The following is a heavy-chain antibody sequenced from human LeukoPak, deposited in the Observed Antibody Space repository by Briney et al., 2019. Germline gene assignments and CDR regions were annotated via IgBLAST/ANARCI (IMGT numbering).Heavy chain of an antibody. CDR1: GFPFSGYA. CDR3: AREEEGELPDY. V-gene: IGHV3-30*03. J-gene: IGHJ4*02. Sequence: GGSLRLSCAASGFPFSGYAMHWVRQAPGKGLEWVAIISYDGSIEHYADSVRGRFTISRDNSKNTVYLQMNSLRTDDTARYICAREEEGELPDYWGQGTLVTVSS. D-gene: IGHD1-26*01. CDR2: ISYDGSIE.